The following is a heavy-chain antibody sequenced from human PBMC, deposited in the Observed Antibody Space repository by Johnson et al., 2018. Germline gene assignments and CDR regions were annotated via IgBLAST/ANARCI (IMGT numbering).Heavy chain of an antibody. Sequence: VQLQESGGGLVQPGGSLRLSCAASGFTVSSNYMSWVRQAPGKGLECVSVIYSGGSTNYADSVKGRFIISRDYSKNTVYLQMNTLRAEDTAVYYCATDDLMEIPAVWGSGATVTVSS. CDR2: IYSGGST. CDR3: ATDDLMEIPAV. V-gene: IGHV3-66*02. J-gene: IGHJ6*04. CDR1: GFTVSSNY. D-gene: IGHD3-3*01.